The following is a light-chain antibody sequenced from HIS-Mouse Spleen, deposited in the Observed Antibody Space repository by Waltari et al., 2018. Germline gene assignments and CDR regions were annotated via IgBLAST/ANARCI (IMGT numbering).Light chain of an antibody. CDR2: EGS. V-gene: IGLV2-23*01. Sequence: QSALTQPASVSGSPGQSITISCPGTSSDVGRYHLVSWYQQHPGKAPKLMIYEGSKRPSGVSNRFSGSKSGNTASLTISGLQAEDEADYYCCSYAGSSTYVVFGGGTKLTVL. CDR3: CSYAGSSTYVV. CDR1: SSDVGRYHL. J-gene: IGLJ2*01.